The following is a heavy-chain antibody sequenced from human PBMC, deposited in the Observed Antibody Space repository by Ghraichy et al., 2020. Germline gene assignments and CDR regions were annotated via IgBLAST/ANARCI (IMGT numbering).Heavy chain of an antibody. V-gene: IGHV3-48*01. CDR3: ARLPLPRRAAVGDWYFDL. D-gene: IGHD6-13*01. J-gene: IGHJ2*01. CDR1: GFSFSDYS. Sequence: GGSLRLSCEGSGFSFSDYSMIWVRLTPRKALEWVSYITGSSITIFYTDSVKGRFTISRDNAKNSLYLQMNSLRAEDTAVYYCARLPLPRRAAVGDWYFDLLGRVTLVTVPS. CDR2: ITGSSITI.